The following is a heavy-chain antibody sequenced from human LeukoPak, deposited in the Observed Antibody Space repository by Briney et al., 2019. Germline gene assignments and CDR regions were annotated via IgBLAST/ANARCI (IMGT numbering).Heavy chain of an antibody. D-gene: IGHD3-3*01. Sequence: SETLSLTCTVSGGSISSGGYCWSWIRQHPGKGLEWIGYIYYSGSTYYNPSLKSRVTISVDTSKNQFSLKLSSVTAADTAVYYCAREKYDFWSGYYIRYMDVWGKGTTVTVSS. CDR2: IYYSGST. V-gene: IGHV4-31*03. CDR1: GGSISSGGYC. J-gene: IGHJ6*03. CDR3: AREKYDFWSGYYIRYMDV.